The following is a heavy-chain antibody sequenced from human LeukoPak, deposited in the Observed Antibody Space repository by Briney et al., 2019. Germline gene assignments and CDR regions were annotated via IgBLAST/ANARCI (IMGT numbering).Heavy chain of an antibody. Sequence: GGSLRLSCAASGFTFSTYGMHWVRQAPGKGLEWVAFIRYDGSDKYYLDSVKGRFTISRDNSKNTLYLQMNSLRAEDSAVYHCVKDYRSGSYMGHFDYWGQGTLVTVSS. CDR2: IRYDGSDK. CDR1: GFTFSTYG. D-gene: IGHD6-19*01. V-gene: IGHV3-30*02. CDR3: VKDYRSGSYMGHFDY. J-gene: IGHJ4*02.